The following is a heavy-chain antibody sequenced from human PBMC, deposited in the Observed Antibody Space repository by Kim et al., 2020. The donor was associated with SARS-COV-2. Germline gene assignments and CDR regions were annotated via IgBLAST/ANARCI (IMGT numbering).Heavy chain of an antibody. Sequence: SETLSLTCTVPGGSISSYYWSWIRQPPGKGLEWIGYIYYSGSTNYNPSLKSRVTISVDTSKNQFSLKLSSVTAADTAVYYCARGHLPAAMVWWFDPWGQGTLVTVSS. D-gene: IGHD2-2*01. V-gene: IGHV4-59*08. J-gene: IGHJ5*02. CDR2: IYYSGST. CDR3: ARGHLPAAMVWWFDP. CDR1: GGSISSYY.